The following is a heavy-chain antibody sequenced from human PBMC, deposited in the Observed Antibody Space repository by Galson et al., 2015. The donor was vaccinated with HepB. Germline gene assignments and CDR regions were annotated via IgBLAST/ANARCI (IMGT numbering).Heavy chain of an antibody. CDR1: GFTFHDYW. CDR3: ARELGYCSSTSCPGGGFDY. CDR2: IKKDGSKK. D-gene: IGHD2-2*01. J-gene: IGHJ4*02. Sequence: SLRLSCAASGFTFHDYWMSWVRQAPGKGLGWVGNIKKDGSKKYYVDSVKGRFTISKDNAENSLYLQMNSLRVEDTAVYYCARELGYCSSTSCPGGGFDYWGQGTLVTVSS. V-gene: IGHV3-7*01.